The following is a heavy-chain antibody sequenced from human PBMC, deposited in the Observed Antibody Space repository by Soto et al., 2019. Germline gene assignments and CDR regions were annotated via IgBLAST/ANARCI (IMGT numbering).Heavy chain of an antibody. CDR3: ATHDGPAAAGLVLDF. J-gene: IGHJ4*02. D-gene: IGHD6-13*01. CDR2: IKQDENGK. V-gene: IGHV3-7*02. Sequence: EVQLVESGGGLVQPGGSLRLSCAASGFTFSSRWMTWVRQAPGKGLEWVANIKQDENGKDYVDSVKGRFTISRENAKNSLYLQMNRLRAEDTAVYYCATHDGPAAAGLVLDFWGQGTLVTVSS. CDR1: GFTFSSRW.